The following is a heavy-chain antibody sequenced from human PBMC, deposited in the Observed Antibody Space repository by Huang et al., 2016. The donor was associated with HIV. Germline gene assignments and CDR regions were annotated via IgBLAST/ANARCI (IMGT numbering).Heavy chain of an antibody. J-gene: IGHJ5*02. V-gene: IGHV4-59*02. CDR2: VYDSGTT. CDR3: VRDQGRLAVGGIDNWFDP. Sequence: QVRLQESGPGLVKPSETLSLSCTVSGDSVSSHYWGWIRHPPGKGLEWIGTVYDSGTTKYNSRIKSRITISVDTSKNGFSLNITSVSAADTAMYFCVRDQGRLAVGGIDNWFDPWGQGALVTVSS. CDR1: GDSVSSHY. D-gene: IGHD6-19*01.